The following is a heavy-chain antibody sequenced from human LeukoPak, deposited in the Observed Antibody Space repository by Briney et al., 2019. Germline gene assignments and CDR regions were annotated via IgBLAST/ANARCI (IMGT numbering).Heavy chain of an antibody. CDR1: GFTFSSYS. CDR2: INSSSSYI. V-gene: IGHV3-21*01. CDR3: AREHPITMIVVVIAGGLDY. Sequence: GGSLRLSCAASGFTFSSYSMNWVRQAPGKGLEWVSSINSSSSYIYYADSVKGRFTISRDNAKNSLYLQMNSLRAEDTAVYYCAREHPITMIVVVIAGGLDYWGQGTLVTASS. J-gene: IGHJ4*02. D-gene: IGHD3-22*01.